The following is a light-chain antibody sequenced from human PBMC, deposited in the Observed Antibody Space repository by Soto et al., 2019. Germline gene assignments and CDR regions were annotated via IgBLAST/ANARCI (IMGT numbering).Light chain of an antibody. J-gene: IGKJ1*01. V-gene: IGKV1-27*01. CDR1: QDISNY. CDR2: TAS. Sequence: DIQMTQSSSSLSASVGDRVTITCRASQDISNYLAWYQQKPGKVPKLLIFTASTLQSGVPSRFSGTGSGTHFTLTISSLQPEDVATYYCQKYNGAPWTFGQGTKVEIK. CDR3: QKYNGAPWT.